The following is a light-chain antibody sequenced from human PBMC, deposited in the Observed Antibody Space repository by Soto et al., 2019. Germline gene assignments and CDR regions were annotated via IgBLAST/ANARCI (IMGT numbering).Light chain of an antibody. CDR1: QSVSSN. CDR3: QQYNNWPPLT. J-gene: IGKJ4*01. Sequence: EIVMTQSPATLSVSPGERATLSCRASQSVSSNLDWYQQKPGQAPRLLIYGASTRATGIPARFSGSGSGTEFTVINSSLQSEDFAVYYCQQYNNWPPLTFGGGTKVEIK. CDR2: GAS. V-gene: IGKV3-15*01.